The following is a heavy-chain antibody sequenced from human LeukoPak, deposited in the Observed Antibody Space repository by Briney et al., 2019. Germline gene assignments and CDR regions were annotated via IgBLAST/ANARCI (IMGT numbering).Heavy chain of an antibody. CDR3: AKDRFALGE. V-gene: IGHV3-7*03. CDR2: IKQDGSQK. Sequence: GGSLRLSCAASGFTFSSSWLTWVRQAPGKGLEWVANIKQDGSQKFYLDSVKGRFTISRDNAKNSLYLQMNSLRAEDTAVYFCAKDRFALGEWGQGTLVTVSS. CDR1: GFTFSSSW. D-gene: IGHD3-10*01. J-gene: IGHJ4*02.